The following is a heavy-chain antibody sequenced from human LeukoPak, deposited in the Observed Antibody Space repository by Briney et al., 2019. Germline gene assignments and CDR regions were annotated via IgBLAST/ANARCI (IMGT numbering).Heavy chain of an antibody. CDR3: AREGRLGELSPMDY. CDR2: ISYDGSNK. J-gene: IGHJ4*02. Sequence: GRSLRLSCAASGFTFSSYAMHWVRQAPGKGLERVAVISYDGSNKYYADSVKGRFTISRDNSKNTLYLQMNSLRAEDTAVYYCAREGRLGELSPMDYWGQGTLVTVSS. CDR1: GFTFSSYA. V-gene: IGHV3-30-3*01. D-gene: IGHD3-16*02.